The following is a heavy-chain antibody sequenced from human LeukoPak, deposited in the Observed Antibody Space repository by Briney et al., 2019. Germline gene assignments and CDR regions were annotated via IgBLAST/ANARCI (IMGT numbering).Heavy chain of an antibody. CDR1: GGTFSRYA. Sequence: SVKVSCKASGGTFSRYAISWMRQAPGRGLEWMGGIIPIFGTANYAQKFQGRVTITADESTSTAYMELSSLRSEDTAVYYCAIDYGDYAVVYWGQGTLVTVSS. CDR2: IIPIFGTA. D-gene: IGHD4-17*01. V-gene: IGHV1-69*13. CDR3: AIDYGDYAVVY. J-gene: IGHJ4*02.